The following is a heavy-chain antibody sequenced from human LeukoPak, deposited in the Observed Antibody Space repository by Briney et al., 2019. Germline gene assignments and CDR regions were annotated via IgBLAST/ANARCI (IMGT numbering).Heavy chain of an antibody. V-gene: IGHV1-2*02. J-gene: IGHJ4*02. CDR2: IIPNSGGT. D-gene: IGHD6-19*01. Sequence: VASVKVSCKASGYTFTSYDISWVRQAPGQGLEWMGWIIPNSGGTNYAQKFQGRVTMTRDTSLNTAYMELNGLRSDDTAVYYCARGRTGSGWYFDYWGQGTLVTVSS. CDR1: GYTFTSYD. CDR3: ARGRTGSGWYFDY.